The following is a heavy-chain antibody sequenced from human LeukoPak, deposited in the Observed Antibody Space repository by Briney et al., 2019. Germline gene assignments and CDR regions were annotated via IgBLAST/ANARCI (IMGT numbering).Heavy chain of an antibody. Sequence: GGSLRLSCAASGFTVSSNYMSWVRQAPGKGREWVSVIYSGGSTYYADSVKGRFTISRDNSKNTLYLQMNSLRAEDTAVYYCARELSTSMDVWGKGTTVTVSP. J-gene: IGHJ6*04. CDR2: IYSGGST. D-gene: IGHD2/OR15-2a*01. V-gene: IGHV3-53*01. CDR3: ARELSTSMDV. CDR1: GFTVSSNY.